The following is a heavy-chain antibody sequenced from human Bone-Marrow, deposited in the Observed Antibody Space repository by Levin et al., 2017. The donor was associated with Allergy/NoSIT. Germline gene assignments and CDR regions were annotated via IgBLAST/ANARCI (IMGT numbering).Heavy chain of an antibody. CDR2: IYTTGST. J-gene: IGHJ6*03. V-gene: IGHV4-61*02. Sequence: PSETLSLTCSVSGGSISSGRYYFTWVRQSAGKGLEWIGRIYTTGSTNYNPSLESRVTISRATLKKEVYLTLSSVTAADTAVYYCARDRLASLYYYSMDVWGRGTTVIVSS. CDR3: ARDRLASLYYYSMDV. CDR1: GGSISSGRYY.